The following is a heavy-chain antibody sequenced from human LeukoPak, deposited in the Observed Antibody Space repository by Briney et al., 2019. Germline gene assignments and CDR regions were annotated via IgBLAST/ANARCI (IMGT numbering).Heavy chain of an antibody. CDR1: GGSISSSRYY. CDR2: IYYSGTT. J-gene: IGHJ5*02. V-gene: IGHV4-39*07. Sequence: SETLSLTCTVSGGSISSSRYYWGWVRQPPGKYLEWIGSIYYSGTTYYNPSLRSRVTISMDTSKNQFSLKLSSVTAADTAVYYCARVNQGSGTKRGWFDPWGQGTLVTVSS. CDR3: ARVNQGSGTKRGWFDP. D-gene: IGHD3-10*01.